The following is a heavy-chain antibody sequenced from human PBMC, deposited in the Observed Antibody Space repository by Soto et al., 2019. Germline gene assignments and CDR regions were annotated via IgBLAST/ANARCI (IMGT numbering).Heavy chain of an antibody. CDR1: GFSLSTSGMC. D-gene: IGHD2-21*01. V-gene: IGHV2-70*11. CDR2: IDWDDDK. J-gene: IGHJ6*02. Sequence: GACPTLVNPTQTLPPTCTFSGFSLSTSGMCVSWVRPPPGKALEWLARIDWDDDKYYSTSLKTRLTISKDTSKNQVVLTMTNMDPVDTATYYCARDSVALYYYYYGMDVWGQGTTVTVSS. CDR3: ARDSVALYYYYYGMDV.